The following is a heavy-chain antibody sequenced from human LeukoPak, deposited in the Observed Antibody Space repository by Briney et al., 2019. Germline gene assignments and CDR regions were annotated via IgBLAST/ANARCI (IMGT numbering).Heavy chain of an antibody. CDR2: ISTYNGLT. J-gene: IGHJ3*02. V-gene: IGHV1-18*01. CDR1: GYPFINRA. Sequence: ASVKVSCKASGYPFINRAISWVRQAPGEGLEWVGWISTYNGLTNSAQNFQGRLTLTTDTSTSTAYMQVRSLRSDDTAVYYCARDYYGSGSYYDMDAFDIWGQGTMVTVSS. D-gene: IGHD3-10*01. CDR3: ARDYYGSGSYYDMDAFDI.